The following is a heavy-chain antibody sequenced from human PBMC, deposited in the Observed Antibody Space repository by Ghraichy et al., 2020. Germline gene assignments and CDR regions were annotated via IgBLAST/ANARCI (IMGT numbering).Heavy chain of an antibody. D-gene: IGHD3-3*02. CDR3: AKDLHWWSAMDV. J-gene: IGHJ6*02. V-gene: IGHV3-23*01. CDR1: GFSFGCCA. CDR2: ISHTGGDT. Sequence: GGSLRLSCAVSGFSFGCCAMSWVRHSPGKGLEWVSGISHTGGDTHYADSVKGRFTISRDNSKNTLALEMNRLRDEDTAVYYCAKDLHWWSAMDVWGQGTTVTVSS.